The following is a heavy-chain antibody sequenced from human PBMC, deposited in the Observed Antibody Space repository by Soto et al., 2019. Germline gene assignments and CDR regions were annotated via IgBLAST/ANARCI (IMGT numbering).Heavy chain of an antibody. V-gene: IGHV4-59*01. Sequence: QVQLQESGPGLVKPSETLSLTCTVSGGSISSYYWSWIRQPPGKGLEWIGYIYYSGSTNYNPSLKSRVTISVDRSKNQSCLTLSSVTAADTAVYYCARRYGTTFDYWGQGTLVTVSS. D-gene: IGHD1-7*01. CDR3: ARRYGTTFDY. J-gene: IGHJ4*02. CDR1: GGSISSYY. CDR2: IYYSGST.